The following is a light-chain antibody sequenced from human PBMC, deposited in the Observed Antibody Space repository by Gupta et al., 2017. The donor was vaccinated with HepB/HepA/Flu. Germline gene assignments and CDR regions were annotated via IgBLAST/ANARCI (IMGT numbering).Light chain of an antibody. J-gene: IGLJ3*02. Sequence: QSVLTQPPSASGAPGQRATISCNGSSSNIGAGYDVQWYQQVPGRAPNLLISYNNIRPSAVPDRFSGSKSGTSASLAIAGLQADDEADYYCQSYDGTLSGVFVFGGGTKLTVL. CDR1: SSNIGAGYD. V-gene: IGLV1-40*01. CDR3: QSYDGTLSGVFV. CDR2: YNN.